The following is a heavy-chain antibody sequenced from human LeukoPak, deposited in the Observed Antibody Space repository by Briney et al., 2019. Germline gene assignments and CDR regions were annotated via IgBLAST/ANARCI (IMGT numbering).Heavy chain of an antibody. Sequence: GRSLRLSCAASGFTFSSYGVHWVRQAPGKGLEWVAIISHDGTNKYYGDSVKGRFTVSRDNSRNTLYLQMNSLRAEDTAVYYCARDSGRLAVAGSGVLDYWVQGTLVTVSS. D-gene: IGHD6-19*01. CDR1: GFTFSSYG. CDR2: ISHDGTNK. J-gene: IGHJ4*02. V-gene: IGHV3-30*03. CDR3: ARDSGRLAVAGSGVLDY.